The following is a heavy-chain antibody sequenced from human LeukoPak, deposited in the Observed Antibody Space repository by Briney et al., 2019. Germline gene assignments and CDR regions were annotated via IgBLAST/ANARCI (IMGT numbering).Heavy chain of an antibody. CDR1: GYTFTGYY. CDR2: INPNSGGT. CDR3: ARVKGYSSSWYYFDY. D-gene: IGHD6-13*01. V-gene: IGHV1-2*02. Sequence: ASVKVSCKASGYTFTGYYMHWVRQAPGQGLEWMGWINPNSGGTNYAQKFQGRVTMTRDTSNSTAYMELSRLRSDDTAVYYCARVKGYSSSWYYFDYWGQGTLVTVSS. J-gene: IGHJ4*02.